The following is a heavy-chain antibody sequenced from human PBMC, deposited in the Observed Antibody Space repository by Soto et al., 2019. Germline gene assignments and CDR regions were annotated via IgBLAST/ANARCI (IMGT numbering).Heavy chain of an antibody. V-gene: IGHV3-33*01. CDR2: IWYDGINK. D-gene: IGHD2-21*02. Sequence: PGGSLRLSCAASGFTFSSYGMHWVRQAPGKGLEWVAVIWYDGINKYYADSVKGRFTISRDKSNNQFSLNLSSVTAADTAVYYCARGSFVTHYYYYHMDVWGKGTPVTVSS. CDR1: GFTFSSYG. J-gene: IGHJ6*03. CDR3: ARGSFVTHYYYYHMDV.